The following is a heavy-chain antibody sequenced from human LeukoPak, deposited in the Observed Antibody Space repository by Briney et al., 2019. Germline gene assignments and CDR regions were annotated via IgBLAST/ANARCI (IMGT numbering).Heavy chain of an antibody. Sequence: PGGSLRLSCAASGFTFSSFAMSWVRQAPGKGLEWVSTISGSAYSTYYADSVKGRFTISRDNSKNTLYLQMNSLRAEDTAVYYCAKDLGGGSFTMITSWGQGTLVTVSS. D-gene: IGHD3-16*01. V-gene: IGHV3-23*01. CDR1: GFTFSSFA. J-gene: IGHJ5*02. CDR2: ISGSAYST. CDR3: AKDLGGGSFTMITS.